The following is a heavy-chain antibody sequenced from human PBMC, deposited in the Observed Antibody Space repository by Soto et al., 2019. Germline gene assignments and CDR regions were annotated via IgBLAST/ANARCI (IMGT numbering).Heavy chain of an antibody. J-gene: IGHJ4*02. V-gene: IGHV3-33*01. CDR2: IWYDGSNK. Sequence: XXSLRLACAASGFTFSSYGMHWVLQAPGKGLEWVAVIWYDGSNKYYADSVKGRFTISRDNSKNTLYLQMNSLRAEDTAVYYCASLYYYDSSGYTDIDYWGQGTLVTVSS. D-gene: IGHD3-22*01. CDR3: ASLYYYDSSGYTDIDY. CDR1: GFTFSSYG.